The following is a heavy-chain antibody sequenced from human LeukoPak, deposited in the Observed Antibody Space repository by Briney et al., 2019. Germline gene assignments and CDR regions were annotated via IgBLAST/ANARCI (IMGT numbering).Heavy chain of an antibody. Sequence: SETLSLTCIVSGGSVSSGSYYWNWIRQPPGKGPQWIGYVYYSGSTNYNPSLKSRVTISLDTSKNQFSLKLNSVTAADTAVYYCARRGSGAPFDYWGQGALVTVSS. J-gene: IGHJ4*02. CDR1: GGSVSSGSYY. CDR3: ARRGSGAPFDY. V-gene: IGHV4-61*01. D-gene: IGHD3-16*01. CDR2: VYYSGST.